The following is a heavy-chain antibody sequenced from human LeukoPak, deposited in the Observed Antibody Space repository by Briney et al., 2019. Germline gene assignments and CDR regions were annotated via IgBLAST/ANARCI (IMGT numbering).Heavy chain of an antibody. J-gene: IGHJ5*02. V-gene: IGHV3-11*01. CDR1: GMSFSDYY. CDR3: ATLRMAVAGSRPVGWFDP. D-gene: IGHD6-19*01. CDR2: ISLTGTTI. Sequence: GGSLRLSCAASGMSFSDYYMNWIRQTPEKGLEWVSFISLTGTTIEYADSVRGRFIISRDNAKNSLYLEMNNLRAEDTAVYYCATLRMAVAGSRPVGWFDPWGQGTLVTVSS.